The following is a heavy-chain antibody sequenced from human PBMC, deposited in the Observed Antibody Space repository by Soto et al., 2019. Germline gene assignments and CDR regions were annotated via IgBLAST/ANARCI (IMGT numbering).Heavy chain of an antibody. CDR3: ARGRGGDGYNFDAFDI. CDR2: ISSNGGST. CDR1: GFTFSSYA. J-gene: IGHJ3*02. D-gene: IGHD2-21*01. V-gene: IGHV3-64*02. Sequence: GGSLRLSCAASGFTFSSYAMHWVRQAPGKGLEYVSAISSNGGSTYYADSVKGRFTISRDNSKNTLYLQMGSLRAEDMAVYYCARGRGGDGYNFDAFDIWGQGTMVTVS.